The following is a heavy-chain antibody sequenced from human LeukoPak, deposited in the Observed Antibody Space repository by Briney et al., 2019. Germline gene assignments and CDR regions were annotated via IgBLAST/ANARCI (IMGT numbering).Heavy chain of an antibody. D-gene: IGHD6-19*01. V-gene: IGHV1-2*02. CDR3: ARAIAVVDY. Sequence: ASVKVSCKASGYTFTDYYIHWVRQAPGQGLEWMGWINPNSGGTNHAQKFQGRVTMTKDTSISTAYMELGRLRSDDTAVYFCARAIAVVDYWGQGTLVTVSS. CDR2: INPNSGGT. CDR1: GYTFTDYY. J-gene: IGHJ4*02.